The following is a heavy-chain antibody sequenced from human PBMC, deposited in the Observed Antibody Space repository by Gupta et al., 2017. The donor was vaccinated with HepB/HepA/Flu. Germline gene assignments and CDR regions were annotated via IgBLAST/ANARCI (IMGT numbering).Heavy chain of an antibody. CDR3: ARGGIAAAGTLIYNWFDP. CDR2: IYYSGST. CDR1: GGSISSGGYY. Sequence: QVQLQESGPGLVKPSQTLSLTCTVSGGSISSGGYYWRWIRQHPGKGLEWIGYIYYSGSTYYNPSLKSRVTISVDTSKNQFSLKLSSVTAADTAVYYCARGGIAAAGTLIYNWFDPWGQGTLVTVSS. J-gene: IGHJ5*02. D-gene: IGHD6-13*01. V-gene: IGHV4-31*03.